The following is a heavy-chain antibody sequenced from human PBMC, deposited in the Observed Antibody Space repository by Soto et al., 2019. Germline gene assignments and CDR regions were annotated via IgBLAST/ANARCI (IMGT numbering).Heavy chain of an antibody. CDR3: ARLTGYCSGGSCFA. CDR1: GFTFSSYN. CDR2: ISSGSSYI. Sequence: EVQLVESGGGLVKPGGSLRLSCAASGFTFSSYNMNWVRQAPGKGLEWVSSISSGSSYIYYADSVKGRFTISRDNAKNSLYLQMNSLRAEDTAVYYCARLTGYCSGGSCFAWGQGTLVTGSS. D-gene: IGHD2-15*01. J-gene: IGHJ5*02. V-gene: IGHV3-21*01.